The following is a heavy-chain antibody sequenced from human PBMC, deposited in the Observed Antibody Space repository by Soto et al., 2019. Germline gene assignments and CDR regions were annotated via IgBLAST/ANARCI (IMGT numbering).Heavy chain of an antibody. CDR3: ARGRGALRYFDWLSLTFDY. CDR2: IWYDGSNK. J-gene: IGHJ4*02. D-gene: IGHD3-9*01. CDR1: GFTFSSYG. V-gene: IGHV3-33*01. Sequence: GGSLRLSCAASGFTFSSYGMHWVRQAPGKGLEWVAVIWYDGSNKYYADSVKGRFTTSRDNSKNTLYLQMNSLRAEDTAVYYCARGRGALRYFDWLSLTFDYWGQGTLVTVSS.